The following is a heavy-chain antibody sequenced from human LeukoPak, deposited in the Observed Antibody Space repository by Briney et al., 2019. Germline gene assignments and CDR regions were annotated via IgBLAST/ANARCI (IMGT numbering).Heavy chain of an antibody. CDR1: GFTFDDYG. Sequence: GGSLRLSCAASGFTFDDYGMSWVRQAPGKGLEWVSGINWNGGSTGYADSVKGRFTISRDNAKNSLYLQMNSLRAEDTALYYCARCSSPSVPPYYFDYWGQGTLVTVSS. J-gene: IGHJ4*02. CDR3: ARCSSPSVPPYYFDY. V-gene: IGHV3-20*04. CDR2: INWNGGST. D-gene: IGHD6-6*01.